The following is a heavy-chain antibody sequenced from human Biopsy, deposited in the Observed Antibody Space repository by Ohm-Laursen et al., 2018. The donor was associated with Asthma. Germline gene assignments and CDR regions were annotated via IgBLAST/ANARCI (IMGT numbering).Heavy chain of an antibody. CDR3: ARKAGSCISRTCYSLDF. J-gene: IGHJ4*02. D-gene: IGHD2-2*01. V-gene: IGHV1-69*13. CDR1: GGTFNTYV. CDR2: INSVFGTT. Sequence: GASVTVSCKPLGGTFNTYVIGWVRQAPGQGLEWMGWINSVFGTTTYPQKFQDRVTITADDSTSTVYMELSSLRSEDTAVYYCARKAGSCISRTCYSLDFWGQGTLVTVSS.